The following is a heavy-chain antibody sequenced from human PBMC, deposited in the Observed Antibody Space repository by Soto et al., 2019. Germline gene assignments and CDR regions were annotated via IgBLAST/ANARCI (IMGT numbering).Heavy chain of an antibody. D-gene: IGHD2-15*01. CDR2: IIPIFGTS. CDR1: GGTFSSYA. Sequence: QVQLVQAGAEVKKPGSSVKVSCKASGGTFSSYAIRWVRQAPGQGLEWMGGIIPIFGTSNYAQKFQGRVTITADESTSTAYMEQSRTSAEDTGGYYCARDKYSVGSLYSGPFSLDGWGQGTTGTVSS. V-gene: IGHV1-69*01. J-gene: IGHJ6*02. CDR3: ARDKYSVGSLYSGPFSLDG.